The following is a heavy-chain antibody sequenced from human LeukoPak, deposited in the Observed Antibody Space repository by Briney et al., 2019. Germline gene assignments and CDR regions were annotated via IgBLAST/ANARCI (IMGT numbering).Heavy chain of an antibody. CDR2: IQYDGNTI. D-gene: IGHD5/OR15-5a*01. J-gene: IGHJ6*03. CDR1: GFTYSHNG. Sequence: GGSLRLSCVASGFTYSHNGMHWVRQAPGKGLEWVAFIQYDGNTIFYADSVKGRFTISRDNSKNSLYLQMNSLRAEDTALYYCARTPIVSPYYMDVWGKGTTVTVSS. V-gene: IGHV3-33*05. CDR3: ARTPIVSPYYMDV.